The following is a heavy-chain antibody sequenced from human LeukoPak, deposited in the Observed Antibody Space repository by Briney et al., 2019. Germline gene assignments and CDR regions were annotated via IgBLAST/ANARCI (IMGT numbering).Heavy chain of an antibody. Sequence: GGSLRLSCEVSGLIFSGNWMSWVRQAPGKGLEWVANIKTDGSERYYLDSVKGRFTVSRDNVQNSLYLQMNSLRAEDTAVYYCEKEGVNPGCYYFTTWGKKTLVTVS. CDR1: GLIFSGNW. J-gene: IGHJ5*02. CDR3: EKEGVNPGCYYFTT. V-gene: IGHV3-7*03. CDR2: IKTDGSER. D-gene: IGHD3-10*01.